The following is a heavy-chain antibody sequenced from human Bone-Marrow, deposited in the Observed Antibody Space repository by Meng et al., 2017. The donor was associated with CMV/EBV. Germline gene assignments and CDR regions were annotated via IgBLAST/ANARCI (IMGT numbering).Heavy chain of an antibody. CDR1: GFTFSSYA. V-gene: IGHV3-30*04. D-gene: IGHD3-3*01. J-gene: IGHJ6*01. Sequence: GGSLRLSCAASGFTFSSYAMHWVRQAPGKGLEWVAVISYDGSNKYYADSVKGRFTISRDNSKNTLYLQMNSLRAEDTAVYYCARRYYDFWSGHYGMDVWGQGTTVTGYS. CDR2: ISYDGSNK. CDR3: ARRYYDFWSGHYGMDV.